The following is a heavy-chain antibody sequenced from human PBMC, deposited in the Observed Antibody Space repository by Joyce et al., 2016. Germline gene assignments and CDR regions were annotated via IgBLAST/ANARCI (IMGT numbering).Heavy chain of an antibody. CDR1: GFTFSTTW. V-gene: IGHV3-7*01. CDR2: IKPDGSEK. CDR3: ATGGGMDV. Sequence: EVQLVESGGGLVQPGGSLRFSCAASGFTFSTTWMTWVRQSRGRGPEWVANIKPDGSEKYYVGSVKGRFTISRDNAKNSLSLLMNSLRVDDTAVYYCATGGGMDVWGQGTTVTVSS. J-gene: IGHJ6*02.